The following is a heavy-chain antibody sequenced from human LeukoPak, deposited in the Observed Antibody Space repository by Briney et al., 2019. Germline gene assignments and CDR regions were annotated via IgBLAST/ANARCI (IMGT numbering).Heavy chain of an antibody. J-gene: IGHJ4*02. V-gene: IGHV3-30*03. CDR2: ISYDGSNK. CDR3: ARGGSSGPLSY. CDR1: GFTFSSYG. D-gene: IGHD6-19*01. Sequence: PGGSLRLSCAASGFTFSSYGMHWVRQAPGKGLEWVAAISYDGSNKQYGDSVKGRFTISRDDSKNTVYLQMNSLRAEDTAVYYCARGGSSGPLSYWGQGALVTVSS.